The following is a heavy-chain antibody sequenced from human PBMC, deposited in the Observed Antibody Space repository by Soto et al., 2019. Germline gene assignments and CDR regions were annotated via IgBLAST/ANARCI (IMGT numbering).Heavy chain of an antibody. CDR1: GFTFNSYA. V-gene: IGHV3-23*01. D-gene: IGHD3-22*01. CDR2: IGASGSST. J-gene: IGHJ4*02. Sequence: SGGSLRLSCAASGFTFNSYALTWVRQAPGKGLEWVSVIGASGSSTFHADSVKGRFTISRDNSKNTLFLQMNSLRAEDTAVYYCAKVVDYDSTGYYSHLDHWGQGTLVTVSS. CDR3: AKVVDYDSTGYYSHLDH.